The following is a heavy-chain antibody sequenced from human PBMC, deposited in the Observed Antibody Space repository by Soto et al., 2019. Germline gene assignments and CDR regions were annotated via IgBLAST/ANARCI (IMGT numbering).Heavy chain of an antibody. CDR1: GYSFTSYW. Sequence: GESLKISCKGSGYSFTSYWISWVRQMPGKGLEWMGRIDPSDSYTNYSPSFQGHFTISADKSISTAYLQWSSPKASDTAMYYCASSPRGYCSSTSCRELGNYYGMDVWGQGTTVTVSS. D-gene: IGHD2-2*01. J-gene: IGHJ6*02. V-gene: IGHV5-10-1*01. CDR3: ASSPRGYCSSTSCRELGNYYGMDV. CDR2: IDPSDSYT.